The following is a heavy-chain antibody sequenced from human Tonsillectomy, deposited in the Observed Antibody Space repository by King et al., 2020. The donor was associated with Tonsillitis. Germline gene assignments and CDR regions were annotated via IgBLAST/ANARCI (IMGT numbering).Heavy chain of an antibody. V-gene: IGHV3-11*01. CDR3: ARDGHSLYYFDY. D-gene: IGHD2-21*01. Sequence: VQLVESGGGLVKPGGSLRLSCAASGFTFSDSYMGWIRQAPGKELEWVSYISSSGESTYYADSVKGRFTISRDNAKNSLSLQMDSLRAEDTAVYYCARDGHSLYYFDYWGPGTLVTVSS. CDR2: ISSSGEST. CDR1: GFTFSDSY. J-gene: IGHJ4*02.